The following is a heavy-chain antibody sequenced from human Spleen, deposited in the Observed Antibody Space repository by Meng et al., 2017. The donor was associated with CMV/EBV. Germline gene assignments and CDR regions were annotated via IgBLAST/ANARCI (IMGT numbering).Heavy chain of an antibody. D-gene: IGHD2-2*01. Sequence: SGYTFTSDGISWVRQAPGQGLEWMGWISAYNDNTNYAQKLQGRVTMTTDTSTSTAYMELRSLRSDDTAVYYCARVYCSSTSCYTNDYWGQGTLVTVSS. V-gene: IGHV1-18*01. CDR2: ISAYNDNT. CDR3: ARVYCSSTSCYTNDY. J-gene: IGHJ4*02. CDR1: GYTFTSDG.